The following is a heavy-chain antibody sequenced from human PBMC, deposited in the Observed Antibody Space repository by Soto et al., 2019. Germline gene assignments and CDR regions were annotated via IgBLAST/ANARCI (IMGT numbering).Heavy chain of an antibody. Sequence: SETLSLTCTVSGGSISSSSYYWGWIRQPPGKGLEWIGSIYYSGYTYYNPSLKSRVTISVDTSKNQFSLKLSSVTAADTAVYYCARSLFGWGIWFDPWGQGTLVTVS. J-gene: IGHJ5*02. CDR2: IYYSGYT. V-gene: IGHV4-39*07. CDR1: GGSISSSSYY. D-gene: IGHD3-10*02. CDR3: ARSLFGWGIWFDP.